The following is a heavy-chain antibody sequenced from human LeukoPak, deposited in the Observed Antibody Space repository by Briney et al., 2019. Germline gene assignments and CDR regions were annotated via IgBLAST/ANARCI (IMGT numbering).Heavy chain of an antibody. D-gene: IGHD3-22*01. CDR2: IYSGGST. CDR3: VGVRVFTMIVSEPGQPYF. J-gene: IGHJ3*01. Sequence: GGSLRHSCAASGFTVSSNYMSWVRQAPGEGLEWGSVIYSGGSTYYADSVKGRFTISRDNSKNTLYLQMNSLRAEDTAVYYCVGVRVFTMIVSEPGQPYFWGQGTMVTVSS. V-gene: IGHV3-53*01. CDR1: GFTVSSNY.